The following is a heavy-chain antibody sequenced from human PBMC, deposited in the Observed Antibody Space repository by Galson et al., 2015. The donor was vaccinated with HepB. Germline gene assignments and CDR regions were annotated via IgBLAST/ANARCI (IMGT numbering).Heavy chain of an antibody. CDR1: GFTFSSYG. Sequence: SLRLSCAASGFTFSSYGMHWARQAPGKGLEWVAFIRYDGSNKYYADSVKGRFTISRDNSKNTPYLQMNSLRAEDTAVYYCATWFGELSQFDYWGQGTLVTVSS. CDR2: IRYDGSNK. CDR3: ATWFGELSQFDY. V-gene: IGHV3-30*02. J-gene: IGHJ4*02. D-gene: IGHD3-10*01.